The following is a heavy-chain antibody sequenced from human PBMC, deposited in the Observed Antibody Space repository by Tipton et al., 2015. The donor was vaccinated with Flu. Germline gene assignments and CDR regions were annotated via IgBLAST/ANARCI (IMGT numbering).Heavy chain of an antibody. V-gene: IGHV6-1*01. Sequence: GLVKPSQTLSLTCAISGDSVSSNSGVWHWIRQSPSRGLEWLGRTYYRSTWYNDYAVSVKSRLVITSDTSRNEFSLQLSSTTPDDTAVYFCASGRFDAWGPGTLVTVSS. D-gene: IGHD1-26*01. CDR3: ASGRFDA. CDR2: TYYRSTWYN. J-gene: IGHJ4*02. CDR1: GDSVSSNSGV.